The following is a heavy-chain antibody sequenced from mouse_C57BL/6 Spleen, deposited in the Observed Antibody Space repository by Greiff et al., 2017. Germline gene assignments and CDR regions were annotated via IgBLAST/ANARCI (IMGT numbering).Heavy chain of an antibody. V-gene: IGHV2-2*01. CDR3: ARNLGHGSSSWYFDV. J-gene: IGHJ1*03. D-gene: IGHD1-1*01. Sequence: VKLMESGPGLVQPSQSLSITCTASGFSLTSYGVHWVRQSPGKGLEWLGVIWSGGSTVYNAAFISRLSISKDNSKSQVFFKMNSLQADDTAIYYCARNLGHGSSSWYFDVWGTGTTVTVSS. CDR2: IWSGGST. CDR1: GFSLTSYG.